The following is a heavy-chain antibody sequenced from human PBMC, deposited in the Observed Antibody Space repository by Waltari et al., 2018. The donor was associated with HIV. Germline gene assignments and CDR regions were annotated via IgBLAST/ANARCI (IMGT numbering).Heavy chain of an antibody. CDR2: MRHDGIVR. V-gene: IGHV3-30*02. CDR3: AKDLKTMIRGGGFDP. J-gene: IGHJ5*02. Sequence: VHWVRQAPDKGLEWVAFMRHDGIVRYYTESVKGRFTISRDRSKKTVYLQMNSLRPEDTAVYYCAKDLKTMIRGGGFDPWGQGTLVTVSS. D-gene: IGHD3-10*01.